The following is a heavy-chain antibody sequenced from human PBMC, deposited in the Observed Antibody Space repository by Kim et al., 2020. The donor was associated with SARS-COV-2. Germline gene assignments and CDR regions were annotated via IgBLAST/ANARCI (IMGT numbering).Heavy chain of an antibody. CDR3: ARGGGVGASPPSFDY. Sequence: GGSLRLSCAASGFTFSSYGMHWVRQAPGKGLEWVAVIWYDGSNKYYADSVKGRFTISRDNSKNTLYLQMNSLIAEDTAVYYCARGGGVGASPPSFDYWGQGTLVTVSS. CDR1: GFTFSSYG. V-gene: IGHV3-33*01. CDR2: IWYDGSNK. D-gene: IGHD1-26*01. J-gene: IGHJ4*02.